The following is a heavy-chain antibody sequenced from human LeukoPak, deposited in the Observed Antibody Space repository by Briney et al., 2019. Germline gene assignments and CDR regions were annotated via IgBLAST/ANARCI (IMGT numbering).Heavy chain of an antibody. CDR3: VSTPCSGGSCHGNYYYYMDV. CDR1: GGTFRSDA. CDR2: IIPIVGTA. J-gene: IGHJ6*03. V-gene: IGHV1-69*05. Sequence: SVKVSCKASGGTFRSDAISGVRQAPGQGLEWMGGIIPIVGTAKYAQKFQGRVTITTDAFTSTASMELSSLRSEDTAVYYCVSTPCSGGSCHGNYYYYMDVWGKGTTVTLSS. D-gene: IGHD2-15*01.